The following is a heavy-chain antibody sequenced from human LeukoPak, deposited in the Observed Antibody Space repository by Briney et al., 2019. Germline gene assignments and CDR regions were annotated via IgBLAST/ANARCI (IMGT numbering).Heavy chain of an antibody. CDR1: GFSFSSYW. CDR2: IKSDGSEV. Sequence: GESLRLSCAASGFSFSSYWMHWVRQAPGKGLVWVSRIKSDGSEVTYADSVKGRFTISRDNAKNTLYLQMNSLRAEDTAVYYCGRLSRTTDNWGQGTLVTVSS. CDR3: GRLSRTTDN. D-gene: IGHD1-1*01. J-gene: IGHJ4*02. V-gene: IGHV3-74*01.